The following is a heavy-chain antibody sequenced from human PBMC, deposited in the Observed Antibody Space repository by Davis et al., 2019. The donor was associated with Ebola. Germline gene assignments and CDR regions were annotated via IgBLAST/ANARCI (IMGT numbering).Heavy chain of an antibody. CDR3: ARRVVAALPGAFDI. CDR1: GGSFSGYY. J-gene: IGHJ3*02. CDR2: IYYSGST. Sequence: SETLSLTCAVYGGSFSGYYWSWIRQPPGKGLEWIGYIYYSGSTNYNPSLKSRVTISVDTSKNQFSLKLSSVTAADTAVYYCARRVVAALPGAFDIWGQGTTVTVSS. D-gene: IGHD2-15*01. V-gene: IGHV4-59*08.